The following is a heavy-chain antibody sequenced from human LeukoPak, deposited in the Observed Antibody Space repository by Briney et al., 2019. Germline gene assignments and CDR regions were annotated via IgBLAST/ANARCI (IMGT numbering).Heavy chain of an antibody. Sequence: SETLSLTCTVSGGSISSYYWSWIRQPPGKGLEWIGYIYYSGSTNYNPSLKSRVTISVDTSKNQFSLKLSSVTAADTAVYYCARHISQWSSSIGFGYRGQGTLVTVSS. J-gene: IGHJ4*02. D-gene: IGHD6-13*01. V-gene: IGHV4-59*08. CDR3: ARHISQWSSSIGFGY. CDR1: GGSISSYY. CDR2: IYYSGST.